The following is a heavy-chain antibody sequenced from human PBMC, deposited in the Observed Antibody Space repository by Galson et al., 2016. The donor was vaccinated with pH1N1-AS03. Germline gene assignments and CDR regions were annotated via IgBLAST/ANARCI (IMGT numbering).Heavy chain of an antibody. D-gene: IGHD3-3*01. V-gene: IGHV5-51*01. CDR1: GYTFTNYW. Sequence: QSGAEVKKPGESLKISCKGSGYTFTNYWIGWVRQMPGKGLEWMGTIYPGDSDTRYSPSFQGQVSISADKSIDTAYLQWSSLKASDTAVYYCARRLGFRSHFSSSDVYYFDYWGQGTLLTVSS. J-gene: IGHJ4*02. CDR3: ARRLGFRSHFSSSDVYYFDY. CDR2: IYPGDSDT.